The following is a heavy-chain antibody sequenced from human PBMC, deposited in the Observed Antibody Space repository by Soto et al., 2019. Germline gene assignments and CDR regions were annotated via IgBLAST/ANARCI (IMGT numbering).Heavy chain of an antibody. CDR3: ALSGSPLARDY. D-gene: IGHD1-26*01. J-gene: IGHJ4*02. CDR2: TRNKANIYTT. Sequence: GGSLRLSCAASGFTFSDHYMDCVRQAPGKGLEWVGRTRNKANIYTTEYAASVKGRFTISRDDSKNSLYLQMNSLKTEDTAVYYCALSGSPLARDYWGQGTLLTVSS. CDR1: GFTFSDHY. V-gene: IGHV3-72*01.